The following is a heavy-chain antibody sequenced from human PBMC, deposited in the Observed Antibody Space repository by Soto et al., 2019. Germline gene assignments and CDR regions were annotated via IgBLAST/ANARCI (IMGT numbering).Heavy chain of an antibody. CDR2: IIPIFGTA. D-gene: IGHD5-12*01. Sequence: QVQLVQSGAEVKKPGSSVKVSCKASGGTFSSYAISWVRQAPGQGLEWMGGIIPIFGTANYAQKFQGRVTITADESTSTAYMELSSLRSEGTAVYYCARAQGYSGYDGLANWGQGTLVTVSS. CDR1: GGTFSSYA. J-gene: IGHJ4*02. V-gene: IGHV1-69*12. CDR3: ARAQGYSGYDGLAN.